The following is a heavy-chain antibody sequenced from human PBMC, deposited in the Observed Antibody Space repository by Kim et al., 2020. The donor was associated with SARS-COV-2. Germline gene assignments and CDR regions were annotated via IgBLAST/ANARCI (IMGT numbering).Heavy chain of an antibody. CDR3: AGYWYSSGSGDWFDP. Sequence: ASVKVSCKASGYTFTSYGISWVRQAPGQGLEWMGWISAYNGNTNYAQKLQGRVTMTTDTSTSTAYMELRSLRSDDTAVYYCAGYWYSSGSGDWFDPWGQGTLVTVSS. CDR1: GYTFTSYG. CDR2: ISAYNGNT. V-gene: IGHV1-18*04. J-gene: IGHJ5*02. D-gene: IGHD6-19*01.